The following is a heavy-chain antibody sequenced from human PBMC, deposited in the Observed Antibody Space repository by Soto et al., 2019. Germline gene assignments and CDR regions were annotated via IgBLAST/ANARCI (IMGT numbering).Heavy chain of an antibody. CDR1: GFTFSSYW. D-gene: IGHD6-13*01. V-gene: IGHV3-74*01. CDR3: ARVLTGSWNWFDP. CDR2: INSDGSRT. Sequence: EVQLVESGGGLVQPGESLRLSCAASGFTFSSYWMHWVRQAPGKGLVWVSRINSDGSRTNYAVSVKGRFTVSRDNAKNTQYLQMNSLTAEATAVYYCARVLTGSWNWFDPWGQGTLVTVSS. J-gene: IGHJ5*02.